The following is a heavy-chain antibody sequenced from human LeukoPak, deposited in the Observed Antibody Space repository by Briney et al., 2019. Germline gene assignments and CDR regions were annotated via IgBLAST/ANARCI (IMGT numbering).Heavy chain of an antibody. D-gene: IGHD1-1*01. CDR3: ARDSTGTTWQLDY. Sequence: GASVKVSCKAAGGAFSSYAFSWVQQAPGQGLEWMGGLIPMFRTPNYAQKFLGRVTITTDESTSTAYMELASLGADDTAVYYCARDSTGTTWQLDYWGQGTLVTVSS. V-gene: IGHV1-69*05. CDR2: LIPMFRTP. CDR1: GGAFSSYA. J-gene: IGHJ4*02.